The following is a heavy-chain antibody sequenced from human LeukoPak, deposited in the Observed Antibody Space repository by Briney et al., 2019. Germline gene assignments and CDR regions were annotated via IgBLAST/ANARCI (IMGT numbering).Heavy chain of an antibody. D-gene: IGHD5-24*01. J-gene: IGHJ3*02. CDR3: ARVRNGYSYDAFDI. V-gene: IGHV3-20*04. CDR1: GFTFDDYD. CDR2: SNWNGGST. Sequence: GGSLTLSCAASGFTFDDYDMSWARQAPAKGLEWVSGSNWNGGSTGYEDSVKGRFTIYRYNAKNSLYLQMNSLRAEDTALYYCARVRNGYSYDAFDIWGQGTMVTVSS.